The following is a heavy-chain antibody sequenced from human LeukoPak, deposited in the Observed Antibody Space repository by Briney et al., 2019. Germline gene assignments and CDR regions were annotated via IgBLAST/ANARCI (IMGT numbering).Heavy chain of an antibody. D-gene: IGHD3-10*01. CDR3: ARHRNYYGSGSYYNGIDY. J-gene: IGHJ4*02. Sequence: SETLSLTCSVSGDSMITSNYWGWIRQSPGMGLEWIGSIFYSGNAYYNVSLRSRVTISVDTSENQFSLKLSSVTAADTAVYYCARHRNYYGSGSYYNGIDYWGQGTLVTVSS. CDR1: GDSMITSNY. V-gene: IGHV4-39*01. CDR2: IFYSGNA.